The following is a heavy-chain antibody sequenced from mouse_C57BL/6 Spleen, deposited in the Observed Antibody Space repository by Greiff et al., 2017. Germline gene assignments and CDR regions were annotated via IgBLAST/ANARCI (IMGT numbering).Heavy chain of an antibody. CDR3: ARDSHYYGSSYGMDY. J-gene: IGHJ4*01. D-gene: IGHD1-1*01. Sequence: VQLKESGPSLVRPSQTLSLTCTVTGFSINSDCYWIWIRQFPGNKLEYIGYTFYSGITYYNPSLESRTYITRDTSKNQFSLKLSSVTTEDTATYYCARDSHYYGSSYGMDYWGQGTSVTVSS. CDR1: GFSINSDCY. V-gene: IGHV3-3*01. CDR2: TFYSGIT.